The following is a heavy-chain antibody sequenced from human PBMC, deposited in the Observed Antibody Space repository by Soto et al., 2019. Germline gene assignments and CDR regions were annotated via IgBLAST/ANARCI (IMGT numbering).Heavy chain of an antibody. V-gene: IGHV3-30*03. CDR2: ISYDGSNK. Sequence: LRLSCAASGFTFSSYGMHWVRQAPGKGLEWVAVISYDGSNKYYADSVKGRFTISRDNSKNTLYLQMNSLRAEDTAVYYCARDPSEGRVGNWFESWGQGTLVTVSS. CDR3: ARDPSEGRVGNWFES. D-gene: IGHD2-2*01. CDR1: GFTFSSYG. J-gene: IGHJ5*01.